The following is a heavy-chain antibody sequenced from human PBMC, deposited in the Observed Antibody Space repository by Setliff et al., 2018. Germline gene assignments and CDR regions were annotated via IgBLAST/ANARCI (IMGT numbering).Heavy chain of an antibody. CDR2: FDPEDGER. Sequence: ASVKVSCKVSGSTVTESSMHWVRQAPGKGLEWMGGFDPEDGERIYAQHFQGRLTMTEDTSTDTAYMELSSLRSEDTAVYYCARAPLESGYNYGQGHYFDYWGQGTLVTVSS. J-gene: IGHJ4*02. CDR3: ARAPLESGYNYGQGHYFDY. V-gene: IGHV1-24*01. CDR1: GSTVTESS. D-gene: IGHD5-18*01.